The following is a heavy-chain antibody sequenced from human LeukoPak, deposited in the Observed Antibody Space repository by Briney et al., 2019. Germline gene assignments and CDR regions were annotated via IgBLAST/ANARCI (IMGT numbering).Heavy chain of an antibody. J-gene: IGHJ4*02. Sequence: PSETLSLTCTVSGGSISSGSYYWTWIRQPAGKGLEWIGHLYTSGTTSYNPSLQSRVTISADTSKHQFSLRLTSVAAADTAVYYCARAGGSVGWYGTIDSWGQGTLVTVSS. V-gene: IGHV4-61*09. D-gene: IGHD6-19*01. CDR2: LYTSGTT. CDR3: ARAGGSVGWYGTIDS. CDR1: GGSISSGSYY.